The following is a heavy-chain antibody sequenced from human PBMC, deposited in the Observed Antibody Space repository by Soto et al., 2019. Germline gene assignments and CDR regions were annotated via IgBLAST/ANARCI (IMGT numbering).Heavy chain of an antibody. CDR1: GYIFTSNA. J-gene: IGHJ4*02. V-gene: IGHV5-51*01. CDR3: ARSQALDY. Sequence: GESLKISCRGSGYIFTSNAIAWVRQKPGKGLEWMGLIYPGDSDIRYSPSFEGQVTNSVDKSISTAYLQWSSLKASDTAMYFCARSQALDYWGQGTLVTVSS. CDR2: IYPGDSDI.